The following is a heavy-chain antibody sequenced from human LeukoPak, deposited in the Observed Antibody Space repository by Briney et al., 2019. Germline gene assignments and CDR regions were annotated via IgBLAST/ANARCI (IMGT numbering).Heavy chain of an antibody. CDR3: ARIPGIAADAKYYFDY. J-gene: IGHJ4*02. CDR2: IYYSGST. Sequence: SETLSLTCTVSGGSISSSSYYWGWIRQPPVKGLELIGSIYYSGSTYYNPSLKSRVTISVDTSKNQFSLKLSSVTAADTAVYYCARIPGIAADAKYYFDYWGQGTLVTVSS. D-gene: IGHD6-13*01. V-gene: IGHV4-39*01. CDR1: GGSISSSSYY.